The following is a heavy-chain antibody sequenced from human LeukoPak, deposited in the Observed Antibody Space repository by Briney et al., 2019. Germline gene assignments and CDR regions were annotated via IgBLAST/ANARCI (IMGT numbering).Heavy chain of an antibody. D-gene: IGHD2-2*01. CDR3: AKDLPAAYFDY. CDR2: VRSDGGIK. Sequence: GGSLRLSCAASGLTFSNYGMHWVRQAPGKGLEWVAFVRSDGGIKYYADSVKGRFTISRDNSRTTVYLQMNSLRAEDTAVYHCAKDLPAAYFDYWGQGTLVTVSS. CDR1: GLTFSNYG. J-gene: IGHJ4*02. V-gene: IGHV3-30*02.